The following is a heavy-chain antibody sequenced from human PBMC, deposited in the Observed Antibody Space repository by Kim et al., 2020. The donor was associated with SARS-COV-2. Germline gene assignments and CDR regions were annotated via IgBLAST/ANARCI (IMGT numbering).Heavy chain of an antibody. D-gene: IGHD3-3*01. CDR3: ARDTNMDV. J-gene: IGHJ6*02. CDR2: SGST. Sequence: SGSTNYNPSLKSRVTMSVDTSKNQFSLKLSSVTAADTAVYYCARDTNMDVWGQGTTVTVSS. V-gene: IGHV4-4*07.